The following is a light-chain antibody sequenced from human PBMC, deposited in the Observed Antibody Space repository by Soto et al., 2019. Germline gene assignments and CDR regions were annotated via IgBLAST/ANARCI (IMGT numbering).Light chain of an antibody. CDR1: QSISSY. Sequence: DIQMTQSPSSLSASVGARVTITCRASQSISSYLNWYQQKPGKAPKLLIYAASSLQSGVPSRFSGSGSGTDFTLTISSLQPEDFATYYCQQSYSTPSITFGQRTRLEVK. CDR2: AAS. J-gene: IGKJ5*01. V-gene: IGKV1-39*01. CDR3: QQSYSTPSIT.